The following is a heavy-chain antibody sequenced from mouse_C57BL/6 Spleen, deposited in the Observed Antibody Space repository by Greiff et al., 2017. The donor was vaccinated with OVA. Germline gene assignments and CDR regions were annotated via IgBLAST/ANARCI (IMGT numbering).Heavy chain of an antibody. Sequence: VQLQQSGAELVKPGASVKISCKASGYAFSSYWMNWVKQRPGKGLEWIGQIYPGDGDTNYNGKFKGKATLTADKSSSTAYMQLSSLTSEDSAVYFCARDGSSDVWYFDVWGTGTTVTVSS. CDR1: GYAFSSYW. D-gene: IGHD1-1*01. V-gene: IGHV1-80*01. CDR2: IYPGDGDT. J-gene: IGHJ1*03. CDR3: ARDGSSDVWYFDV.